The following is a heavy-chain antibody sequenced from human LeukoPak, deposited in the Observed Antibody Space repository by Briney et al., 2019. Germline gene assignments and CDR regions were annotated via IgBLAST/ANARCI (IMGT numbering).Heavy chain of an antibody. CDR3: ARLYYDILTGYYWYYFDY. J-gene: IGHJ4*02. Sequence: PSETLSLTCTVSGGSISSSSYYWGWIRQPPGKGLEWIGSIYYSGSTYYNSSLKSRVTISVDTSKNQFSLKLSSVTAADTAVYYCARLYYDILTGYYWYYFDYWGQGTLVTVSS. D-gene: IGHD3-9*01. V-gene: IGHV4-39*07. CDR2: IYYSGST. CDR1: GGSISSSSYY.